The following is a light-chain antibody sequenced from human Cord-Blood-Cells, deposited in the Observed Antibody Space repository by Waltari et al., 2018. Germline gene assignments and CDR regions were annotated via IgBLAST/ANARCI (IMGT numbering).Light chain of an antibody. J-gene: IGLJ3*02. CDR3: AAWDDSLNGGV. V-gene: IGLV1-44*01. Sequence: QSVLTPPPSASGTPGQRVTISCSGSSSNIGRNTVNWYQQLPGTAPKLLIYSNNRRPSGVPDRFSGSKSGTSASLAISGLQSEDEADYYCAAWDDSLNGGVFGGGTKLTVL. CDR2: SNN. CDR1: SSNIGRNT.